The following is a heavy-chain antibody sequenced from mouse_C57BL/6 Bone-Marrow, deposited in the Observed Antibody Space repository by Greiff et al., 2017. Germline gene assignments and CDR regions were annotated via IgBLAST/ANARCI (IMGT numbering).Heavy chain of an antibody. CDR1: GFTFSSSG. Sequence: EVMLVESGGDLVKPGGSLKLSCAASGFTFSSSGMSWVRQTPDKRLEWVATISSGGSYTYYPDSVKGRFPISIDNAKNTLYLQRSSLKSEGTAMYYCASHAWCAYWGHGTLVTVSA. V-gene: IGHV5-6*02. J-gene: IGHJ3*01. CDR3: ASHAWCAY. CDR2: ISSGGSYT.